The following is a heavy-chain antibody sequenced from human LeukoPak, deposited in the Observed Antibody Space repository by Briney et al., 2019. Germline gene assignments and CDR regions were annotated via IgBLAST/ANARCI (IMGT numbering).Heavy chain of an antibody. CDR2: IYYSGST. Sequence: PSETLSLTCTVSGGSISSSSYYWGWIRQPPGKGLEWIGSIYYSGSTYYNPSLKSRVTISVDTSKNQFSLKLSSVTAADTAVYYCARSPRADYYGSGTQGGMDVWGQGTTVTVSS. D-gene: IGHD3-10*01. CDR3: ARSPRADYYGSGTQGGMDV. J-gene: IGHJ6*02. CDR1: GGSISSSSYY. V-gene: IGHV4-39*07.